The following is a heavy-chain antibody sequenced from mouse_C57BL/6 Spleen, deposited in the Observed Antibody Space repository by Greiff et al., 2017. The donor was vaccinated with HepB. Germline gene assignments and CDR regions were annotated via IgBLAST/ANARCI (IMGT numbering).Heavy chain of an antibody. CDR3: ARSVSIYYDYGYYFDY. CDR2: INPSNGGT. Sequence: VQLQQPGTELVKPGASVKLSCKASGYNFTSYWMHWVKQRPGQGLEWIGNINPSNGGTNYNEKFKSKATLTVDKSSSTAYMQLSSLTSEDSAVYYCARSVSIYYDYGYYFDYWGQGTTLTVSS. CDR1: GYNFTSYW. D-gene: IGHD2-4*01. J-gene: IGHJ2*01. V-gene: IGHV1-53*01.